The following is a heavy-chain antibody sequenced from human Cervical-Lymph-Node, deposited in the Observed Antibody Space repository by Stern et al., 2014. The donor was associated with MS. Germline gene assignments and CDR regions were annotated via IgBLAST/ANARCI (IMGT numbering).Heavy chain of an antibody. CDR3: AKDMAAASYWAFDF. Sequence: EVQLLESGGGLVQPGRSLRLSCVASGFTFEDYAMHWVRQAPGKGLEWVSGGSWNRDRIAYAGSGKGRFTISRDNAKNSLYLQMNSLRTEDTAFYYCAKDMAAASYWAFDFWGQGTMVTVSS. CDR1: GFTFEDYA. D-gene: IGHD2-15*01. J-gene: IGHJ3*01. CDR2: GSWNRDRI. V-gene: IGHV3-9*01.